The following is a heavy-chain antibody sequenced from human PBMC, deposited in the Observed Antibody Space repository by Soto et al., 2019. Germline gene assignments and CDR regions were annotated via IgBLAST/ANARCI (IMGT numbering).Heavy chain of an antibody. V-gene: IGHV3-11*06. D-gene: IGHD3-3*01. CDR1: GFTFSDYY. Sequence: GGSLRLSCAASGFTFSDYYMSWIRQAPGKGLEWVSYISSSSSYTNYADSVKGRFTISRDNAKNSLYLQMNSLRAEDTAVYYCARGAYDFWSGYTDYWGQGTLVTVSS. CDR3: ARGAYDFWSGYTDY. J-gene: IGHJ4*02. CDR2: ISSSSSYT.